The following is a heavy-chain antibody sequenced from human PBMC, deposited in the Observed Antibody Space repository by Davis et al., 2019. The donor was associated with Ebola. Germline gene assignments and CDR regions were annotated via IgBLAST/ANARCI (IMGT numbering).Heavy chain of an antibody. CDR1: VYTFKNYA. Sequence: AASVPVSRQASVYTFKNYAMNCVRQAPGQGLEWMGWMNPHTGYRAYARKFQGRVSMTRNSSINTAYMELSSLTSEDTAVYYCARGLMDSATLRAGGFDPWGQGTLVTVSS. CDR3: ARGLMDSATLRAGGFDP. D-gene: IGHD2/OR15-2a*01. J-gene: IGHJ5*02. V-gene: IGHV1-8*02. CDR2: MNPHTGYR.